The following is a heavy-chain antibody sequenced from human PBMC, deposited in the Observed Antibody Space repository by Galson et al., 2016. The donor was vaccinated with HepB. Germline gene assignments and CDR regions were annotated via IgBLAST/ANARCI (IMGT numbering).Heavy chain of an antibody. V-gene: IGHV4-34*01. D-gene: IGHD6-25*01. CDR2: INHSGST. J-gene: IGHJ6*02. CDR1: GGSFSGFY. CDR3: ARWPIAAASPYYHLLDMDV. Sequence: SETLSLTCAVYGGSFSGFYWSWIRQPPGKGLEWIGEINHSGSTSYNPSLRSRVAISIDTSKIQFSLKLRSVTAADTAVYYCARWPIAAASPYYHLLDMDVWGQGTTVTVSS.